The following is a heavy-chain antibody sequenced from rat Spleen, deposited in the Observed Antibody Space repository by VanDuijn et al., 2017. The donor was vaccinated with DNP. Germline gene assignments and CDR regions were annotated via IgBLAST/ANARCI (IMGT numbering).Heavy chain of an antibody. V-gene: IGHV5-7*01. D-gene: IGHD1-3*01. CDR2: ISYDGLRT. J-gene: IGHJ4*01. CDR1: GFTFNNYD. Sequence: EVQLVESGGGLVQPGRSLKVSCAVSGFTFNNYDMAWVRQAPKKGLEWVATISYDGLRTYYRDSVRGRFTLSRDDAKSTLYLQMDSLRSEDTATYFCARDDYGSYGAMDPWGQGTSVTVSS. CDR3: ARDDYGSYGAMDP.